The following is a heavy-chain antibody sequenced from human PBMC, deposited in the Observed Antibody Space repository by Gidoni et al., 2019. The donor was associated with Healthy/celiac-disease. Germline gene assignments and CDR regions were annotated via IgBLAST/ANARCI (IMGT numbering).Heavy chain of an antibody. Sequence: EVQLLASGGGLVQPGGSLRLSRAASGFPFSSYAMSRVRQAPGKGLEWVSAIGGSGGSTYYADSVKGRFTISRDNSKNTLYLQMNSLRAEDTAVYYCAKGGMVAANYYYGMDVWGQGTTVTVSS. V-gene: IGHV3-23*01. CDR3: AKGGMVAANYYYGMDV. CDR2: IGGSGGST. J-gene: IGHJ6*02. D-gene: IGHD2-15*01. CDR1: GFPFSSYA.